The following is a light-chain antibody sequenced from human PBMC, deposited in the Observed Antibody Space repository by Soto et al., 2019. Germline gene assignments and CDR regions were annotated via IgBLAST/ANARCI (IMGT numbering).Light chain of an antibody. J-gene: IGKJ1*01. CDR3: QQYNGYWT. CDR1: QSISDS. V-gene: IGKV1-5*03. Sequence: DIQMTQSPSTLSASVGDRVTITCRASQSISDSLAWYQQKPGKAPKLLIYEASNFKSGVPSRFSGSGSGTEYTLTISSLQLDDFASYYCQQYNGYWTFGQGTKVEIK. CDR2: EAS.